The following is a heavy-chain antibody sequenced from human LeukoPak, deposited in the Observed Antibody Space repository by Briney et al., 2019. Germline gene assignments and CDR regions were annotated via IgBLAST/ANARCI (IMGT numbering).Heavy chain of an antibody. D-gene: IGHD5-24*01. CDR1: GYTFTSYG. Sequence: ASVKVSCKASGYTFTSYGISWVRQAPGQGLEWMGWSGTYNGKTNYAQKVQGRVTMTTDTSTSTAYMELRSLRSDDTAVYYCARGRWSATTASYYLDFWGQGTLVTVSS. V-gene: IGHV1-18*01. J-gene: IGHJ4*02. CDR2: SGTYNGKT. CDR3: ARGRWSATTASYYLDF.